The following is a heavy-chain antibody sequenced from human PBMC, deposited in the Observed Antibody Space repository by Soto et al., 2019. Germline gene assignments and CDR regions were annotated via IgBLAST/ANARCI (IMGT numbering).Heavy chain of an antibody. D-gene: IGHD4-4*01. CDR1: GDSLSSSNW. V-gene: IGHV4-4*02. CDR2: IYHTGNS. Sequence: PSETLSLTCAVSGDSLSSSNWWTWVRQPPGKGLEWIGEIYHTGNSNYNPSLKSRVIVSVDKSKNQFSLKVTSVTAADTGIYYCARNTVPTLMGFYYGMDVWGQGTTVTVSS. CDR3: ARNTVPTLMGFYYGMDV. J-gene: IGHJ6*02.